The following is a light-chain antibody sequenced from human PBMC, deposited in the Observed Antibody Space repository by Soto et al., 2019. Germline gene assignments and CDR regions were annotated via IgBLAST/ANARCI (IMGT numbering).Light chain of an antibody. CDR3: QQYNDWPLT. Sequence: EIVMTQSPATLSVSPGERATLSCRASQTINSRVVWYQQKPGQAPRLLIYGPSTRATGIPARFSGSGSGSEFTLTISGLHSEDFAIYYCQQYNDWPLTFGQGTRLEIK. V-gene: IGKV3-15*01. CDR1: QTINSR. J-gene: IGKJ5*01. CDR2: GPS.